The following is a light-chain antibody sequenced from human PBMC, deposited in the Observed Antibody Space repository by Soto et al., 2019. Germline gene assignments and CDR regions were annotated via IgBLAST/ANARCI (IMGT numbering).Light chain of an antibody. CDR3: SSYAGSSNV. CDR2: EVN. Sequence: QSALTQPPSASGSPGQSVAISCTGTSSDVGGYNYVSWYQQHPGKAPKLMIYEVNKRPSGVPDRFSGSKSGNTASLTVSGINAEHEADYYCSSYAGSSNVFGTGTKVTVL. J-gene: IGLJ1*01. CDR1: SSDVGGYNY. V-gene: IGLV2-8*01.